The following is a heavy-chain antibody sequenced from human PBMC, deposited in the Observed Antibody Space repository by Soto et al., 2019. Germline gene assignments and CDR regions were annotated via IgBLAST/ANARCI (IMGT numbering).Heavy chain of an antibody. CDR1: GGTFSSYW. D-gene: IGHD4-17*01. Sequence: KVSCKASGGTFSSYWIGWVRQMPGKGLEWMGIIYPGGSDTRYSPSFQGQVTISADKSISTAYLQWSSLKASDTAMYYCASKNDYGGYGADYWGQGTLVTVSS. CDR2: IYPGGSDT. CDR3: ASKNDYGGYGADY. J-gene: IGHJ4*02. V-gene: IGHV5-51*01.